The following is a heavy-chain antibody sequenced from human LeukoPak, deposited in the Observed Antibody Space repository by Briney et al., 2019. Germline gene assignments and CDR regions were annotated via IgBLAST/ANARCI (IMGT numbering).Heavy chain of an antibody. V-gene: IGHV4-39*01. Sequence: SSETLSLTCTVSGGSIISTCYYWCWVRQPPGKGLEWIGSIYYSGTTYYKSSLKSRLTISVDTSKNQFSLKLTSVTAADTAVYYCATPAGPYGDYDYWGQGTLVTVSS. CDR1: GGSIISTCYY. CDR3: ATPAGPYGDYDY. CDR2: IYYSGTT. D-gene: IGHD4-17*01. J-gene: IGHJ4*02.